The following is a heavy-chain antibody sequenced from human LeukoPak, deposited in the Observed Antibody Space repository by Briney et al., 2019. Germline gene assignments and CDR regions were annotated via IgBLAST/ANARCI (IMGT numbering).Heavy chain of an antibody. CDR3: ARGRDGYNTSPFDY. CDR1: GGSISSYY. V-gene: IGHV4-59*12. CDR2: IYYSGST. Sequence: SETLSLTCTVSGGSISSYYWSWIRQPPGKGLEWIGYIYYSGSTNYNPSLKSRVTISVDKSKNQFSLKLSSVTAADTAVYYCARGRDGYNTSPFDYWGQGTLVTVSS. J-gene: IGHJ4*02. D-gene: IGHD5-24*01.